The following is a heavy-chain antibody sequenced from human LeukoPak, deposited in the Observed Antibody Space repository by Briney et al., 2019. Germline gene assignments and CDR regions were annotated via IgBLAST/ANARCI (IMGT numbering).Heavy chain of an antibody. V-gene: IGHV4-59*01. J-gene: IGHJ6*03. CDR3: ARLSSSGWYRYYYYYMDV. Sequence: SETLSLTCTVSGGSISSYYWSWIRQPPGKGLEWIGYIYYSGSTNYNPSPKSRVTISVDTSKNQFSLKLSSVTAADTAVYYCARLSSSGWYRYYYYYMDVWGKGTTVTVSS. CDR2: IYYSGST. CDR1: GGSISSYY. D-gene: IGHD6-19*01.